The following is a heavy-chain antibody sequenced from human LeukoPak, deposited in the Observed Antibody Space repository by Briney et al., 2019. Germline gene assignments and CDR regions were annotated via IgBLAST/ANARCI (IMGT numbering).Heavy chain of an antibody. CDR1: GGSIRSSYYY. V-gene: IGHV4-39*01. CDR2: IYYSGST. D-gene: IGHD4-17*01. Sequence: ASETLSLTCTVSGGSIRSSYYYWGWIRQPPGKGLEWIGSIYYSGSTYYNPSLKSRVTISVDTSKNQFSLKLSSVTAADTAVYYCARPHDYGDYVDFEDWGQGTLVTVSS. J-gene: IGHJ4*02. CDR3: ARPHDYGDYVDFED.